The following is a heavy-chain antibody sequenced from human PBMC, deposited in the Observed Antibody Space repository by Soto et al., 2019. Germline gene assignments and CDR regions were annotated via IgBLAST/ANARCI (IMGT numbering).Heavy chain of an antibody. CDR1: GFTFSSYA. J-gene: IGHJ4*02. Sequence: EVQLLESGGGLVQPGGSLRLSCAASGFTFSSYATSWVRQAPGKGLEWVSAISGSGGSTYYADSVKGRFTISRDNSKNTLYLQMNSLRAEDTAVYYCAKDQNRMVRGVGPVGVDYWGQGTLVTVSS. CDR3: AKDQNRMVRGVGPVGVDY. D-gene: IGHD3-10*01. CDR2: ISGSGGST. V-gene: IGHV3-23*01.